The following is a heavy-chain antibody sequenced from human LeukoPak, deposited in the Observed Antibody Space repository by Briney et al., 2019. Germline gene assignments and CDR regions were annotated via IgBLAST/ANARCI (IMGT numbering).Heavy chain of an antibody. Sequence: GGSLRLSCAASGFTFSSYAMHWVRQAPGKGLEWVAVISYDGSNKYYADSVKGRFTISRDNSKNTLYLQMNSLRAEDTAVYYCGKMNYYDSSGYYFDAFDIWGQGTMVTVSS. CDR1: GFTFSSYA. D-gene: IGHD3-22*01. J-gene: IGHJ3*02. CDR3: GKMNYYDSSGYYFDAFDI. CDR2: ISYDGSNK. V-gene: IGHV3-30*04.